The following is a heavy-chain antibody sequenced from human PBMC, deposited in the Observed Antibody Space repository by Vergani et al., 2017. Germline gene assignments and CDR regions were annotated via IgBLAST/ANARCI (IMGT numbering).Heavy chain of an antibody. Sequence: QVQLQESGPGLVKPSQTLSLTCTVSGGSISSGGYYWSWIRQHPGKGLEWIGYIYYSGSTYYNPSLKSRVTISVDTSKNQFSLKRSSVTAADTAVYYCARDPSYYDDSSAGGSFFDYWGQGTLVTVSS. J-gene: IGHJ4*02. D-gene: IGHD3-22*01. CDR3: ARDPSYYDDSSAGGSFFDY. CDR1: GGSISSGGYY. CDR2: IYYSGST. V-gene: IGHV4-31*03.